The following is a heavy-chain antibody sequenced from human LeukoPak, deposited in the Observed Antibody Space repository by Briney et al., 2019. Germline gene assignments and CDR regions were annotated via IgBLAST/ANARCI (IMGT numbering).Heavy chain of an antibody. CDR3: AKASSAGYSYGKDY. V-gene: IGHV3-30*18. D-gene: IGHD5-18*01. CDR1: GFTFSSYG. J-gene: IGHJ4*02. CDR2: ISYDGSNK. Sequence: GGSLRLSCAASGFTFSSYGMHWVRQAPGKGLEWVAVISYDGSNKYYADSVKGRFTISRDNSENTLYLQMNSLRAEDTAVYYCAKASSAGYSYGKDYWGQGTLVTVSS.